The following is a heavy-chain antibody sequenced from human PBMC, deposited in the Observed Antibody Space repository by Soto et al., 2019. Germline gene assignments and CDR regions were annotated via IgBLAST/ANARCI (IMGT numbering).Heavy chain of an antibody. D-gene: IGHD6-13*01. CDR3: ARPIAAAGGVRFDP. CDR2: IYYSGST. CDR1: GGSISSSSYY. Sequence: LSLTCTVSGGSISSSSYYWGWIRQPPGKGLEWIGSIYYSGSTYYNPSLKSRVTISVDTSKNQFSLKLSSVTAADTAVYYCARPIAAAGGVRFDPWGQGTLVTVSS. V-gene: IGHV4-39*01. J-gene: IGHJ5*02.